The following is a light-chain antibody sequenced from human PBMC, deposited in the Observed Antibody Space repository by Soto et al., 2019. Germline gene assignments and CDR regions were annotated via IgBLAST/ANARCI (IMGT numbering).Light chain of an antibody. CDR2: EVS. V-gene: IGLV2-23*02. CDR3: CSYAGSSTYV. J-gene: IGLJ1*01. CDR1: SGDVGSYNL. Sequence: QSALTQPASVSGSPGQSVTLSCTGTSGDVGSYNLVSWYQQHPGKAPKLMIYEVSKRPSGVSNRFSGSKSGNTASLTISGLQADDEADYYCCSYAGSSTYVFVTGTKVTPL.